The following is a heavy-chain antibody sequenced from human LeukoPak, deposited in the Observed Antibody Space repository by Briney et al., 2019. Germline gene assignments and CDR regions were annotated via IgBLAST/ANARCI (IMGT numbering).Heavy chain of an antibody. CDR2: IWYDGSNK. CDR3: ARDRDCSSTSCLLDYYYGMDV. Sequence: PGGSLRLSCAASGFTFSSYVMHWVRQAPGKGLEWVAVIWYDGSNKYYADSVKGRFTISRDNSKNTLYLQMNSLRAEDTAVYYCARDRDCSSTSCLLDYYYGMDVWGQGTTVTVSS. J-gene: IGHJ6*02. V-gene: IGHV3-33*01. D-gene: IGHD2-2*01. CDR1: GFTFSSYV.